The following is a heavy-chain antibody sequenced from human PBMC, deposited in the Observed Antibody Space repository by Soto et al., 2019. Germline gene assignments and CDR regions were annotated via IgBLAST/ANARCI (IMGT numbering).Heavy chain of an antibody. D-gene: IGHD2-2*01. CDR3: ARGILGYCSSTSCYAPFDP. Sequence: GASVKVSCKASGYTFTGYAMHWVRQAPGQRLEWMGWINAGNGNTKYSQKFQGRVTITTDTSTSTAYMELRSLRSDDTAVYYCARGILGYCSSTSCYAPFDPWGQGTLVPSPQ. V-gene: IGHV1-3*01. J-gene: IGHJ5*02. CDR2: INAGNGNT. CDR1: GYTFTGYA.